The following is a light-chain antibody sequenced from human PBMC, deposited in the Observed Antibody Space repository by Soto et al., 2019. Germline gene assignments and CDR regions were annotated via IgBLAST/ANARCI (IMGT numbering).Light chain of an antibody. Sequence: QSVLTQPPSVSGSPGRSIAISCTGTSSDVGGHDSVSWYQQHPGKAPKLMIYNVSNRPSGVSNRLSGSRSGNTASLTISGLLAEDEADYFCTSYTSASTYVFGAGTKVT. J-gene: IGLJ1*01. V-gene: IGLV2-14*01. CDR2: NVS. CDR3: TSYTSASTYV. CDR1: SSDVGGHDS.